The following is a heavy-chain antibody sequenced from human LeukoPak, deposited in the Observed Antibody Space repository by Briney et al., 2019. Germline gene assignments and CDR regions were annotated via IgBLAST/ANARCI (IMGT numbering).Heavy chain of an antibody. CDR3: ARGSSWYQDSYYYYGMDV. CDR1: GFTFSSYS. CDR2: ISSSSSYI. Sequence: GGSLRLSCAASGFTFSSYSMNWVRQAPGKGLEWVSSISSSSSYIYYADPVKGRFTISRDNAKNSLYLQMNSLRAEDTAVYYCARGSSWYQDSYYYYGMDVWGQGTTVTVSS. J-gene: IGHJ6*02. D-gene: IGHD6-13*01. V-gene: IGHV3-21*01.